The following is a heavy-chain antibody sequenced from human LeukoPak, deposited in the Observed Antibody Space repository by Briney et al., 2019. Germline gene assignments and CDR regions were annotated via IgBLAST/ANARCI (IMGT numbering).Heavy chain of an antibody. J-gene: IGHJ4*02. CDR1: GYKFNNFY. V-gene: IGHV5-51*01. CDR2: IYPGDSDI. D-gene: IGHD3-9*01. CDR3: ARRHSDSLTGLDF. Sequence: GESLKISCQASGYKFNNFYIAWVRQMPGKGLEWVAIIYPGDSDIRYSPSIQGHVTISADKSTSTTFLQWTSLKASDTAMYYCARRHSDSLTGLDFWGQGTLVTVTS.